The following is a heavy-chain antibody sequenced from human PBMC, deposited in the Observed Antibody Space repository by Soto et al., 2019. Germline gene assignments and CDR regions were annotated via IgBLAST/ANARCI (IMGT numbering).Heavy chain of an antibody. V-gene: IGHV4-30-2*01. CDR1: GGSISSGGYS. J-gene: IGHJ5*02. Sequence: SETLSLTCAVSGGSISSGGYSWSWIRQPPGKGLEWIGYIYHSGSTYYNPSLKSRVTISVDRSKNQFSLKLSSVTAADTAVYYCARDRGFGLNWFDPWGQGTLVTVPQ. D-gene: IGHD3-3*01. CDR2: IYHSGST. CDR3: ARDRGFGLNWFDP.